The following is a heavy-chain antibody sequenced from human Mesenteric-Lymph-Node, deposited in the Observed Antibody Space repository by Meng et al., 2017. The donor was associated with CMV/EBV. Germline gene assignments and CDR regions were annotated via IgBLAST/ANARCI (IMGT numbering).Heavy chain of an antibody. D-gene: IGHD4-23*01. J-gene: IGHJ4*02. CDR3: ARHQRWLKSEGGFNY. V-gene: IGHV4-34*01. CDR2: INHSGST. Sequence: QVQAPTWGEGRLKPSETLSLTCAVYGGSFSGYYWSWIRQPPGKGLEWIGEINHSGSTNYNPSLKSRVTISVDTSKNQFSLKLSSVTAADTAVYYCARHQRWLKSEGGFNYWGQGTLVTVSS. CDR1: GGSFSGYY.